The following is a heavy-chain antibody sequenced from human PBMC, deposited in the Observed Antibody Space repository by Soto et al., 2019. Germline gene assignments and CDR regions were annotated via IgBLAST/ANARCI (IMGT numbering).Heavy chain of an antibody. CDR1: GGSISSGDYY. D-gene: IGHD2-21*02. Sequence: QVQLQESGPGLVKPSQTLSLTCTVSGGSISSGDYYWSWIRQPPGKGLEWIGYIYYSGSTHYNPSLKSRVTISVDTSKIQFSLKRSSVTAADTAVYYCARTRRAYCGGDCYSAYFDYWGQGTLVTVS. CDR3: ARTRRAYCGGDCYSAYFDY. CDR2: IYYSGST. V-gene: IGHV4-30-4*01. J-gene: IGHJ4*02.